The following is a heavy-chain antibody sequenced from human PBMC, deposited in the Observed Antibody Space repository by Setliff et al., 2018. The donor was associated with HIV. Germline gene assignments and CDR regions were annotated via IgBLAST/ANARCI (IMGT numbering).Heavy chain of an antibody. J-gene: IGHJ4*02. D-gene: IGHD6-13*01. CDR1: GGSISTYY. CDR2: IYYSGST. CDR3: AREDALTQQFDS. V-gene: IGHV4-59*12. Sequence: SETLSLTCTVSGGSISTYYWSWVRQPPGKGLEWIGFIYYSGSTNYNPSLKSRVTLSVVTSKNQFSLKLSSVTAADTAVYSCAREDALTQQFDSWGQGTLVTVSS.